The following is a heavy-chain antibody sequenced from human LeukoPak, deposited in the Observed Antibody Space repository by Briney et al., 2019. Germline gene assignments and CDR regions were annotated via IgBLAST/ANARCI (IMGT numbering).Heavy chain of an antibody. CDR2: ISGTDSRT. Sequence: PGGSLRLSCAASGFTFSSCAMNWVRQAPGKGLEWVSSISGTDSRTHYADSVKGRFSISRDNSKNTLYLQMNSLRAEDTAVYYCARENYGDSTGGRFQHWGQGTLVTVSS. CDR1: GFTFSSCA. V-gene: IGHV3-23*01. J-gene: IGHJ1*01. D-gene: IGHD4-17*01. CDR3: ARENYGDSTGGRFQH.